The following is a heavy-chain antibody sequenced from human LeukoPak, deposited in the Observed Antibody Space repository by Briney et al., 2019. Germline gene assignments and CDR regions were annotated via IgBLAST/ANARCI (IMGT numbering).Heavy chain of an antibody. V-gene: IGHV4-31*03. CDR2: IYYSGST. J-gene: IGHJ4*02. Sequence: KPSETLSLTCTVSGGSISSGGYYWSWIRQHPGKGLEWIGYIYYSGSTYYNPSLKSRVTISVDTSKNQFSLKLSSVTAADTAVYYCARGGGGNLHFDYWGQGTLVTVSS. CDR1: GGSISSGGYY. D-gene: IGHD2-15*01. CDR3: ARGGGGNLHFDY.